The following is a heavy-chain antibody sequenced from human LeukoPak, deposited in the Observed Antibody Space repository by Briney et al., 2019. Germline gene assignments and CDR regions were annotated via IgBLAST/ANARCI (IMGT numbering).Heavy chain of an antibody. CDR1: GFTFSSYW. CDR3: AREIFGVVTDYYYYGMDV. CDR2: IKQDGSEK. V-gene: IGHV3-7*01. D-gene: IGHD3-3*01. Sequence: GGSLRLSCAASGFTFSSYWMSWVRQAPGKGLEWVANIKQDGSEKYYVDSVKGRFTISRDNDKNSLYLQMNSLRAEDTAVYYCAREIFGVVTDYYYYGMDVWGQGTTVTVSS. J-gene: IGHJ6*02.